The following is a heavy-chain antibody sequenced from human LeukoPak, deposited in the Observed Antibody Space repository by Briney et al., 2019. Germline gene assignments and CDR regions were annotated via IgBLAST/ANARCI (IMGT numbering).Heavy chain of an antibody. Sequence: SETLSLTCIVSGGSFSTSSYFWGWIRQPPGKGLEWIGTIYYTGSTYYNPSLKSRVTISEDTSKNRFSLNVTSLTAADTAIYYCARAPYNSKYYITDWGRGTLVTVSS. CDR1: GGSFSTSSYF. J-gene: IGHJ4*02. V-gene: IGHV4-39*07. CDR3: ARAPYNSKYYITD. D-gene: IGHD4-11*01. CDR2: IYYTGST.